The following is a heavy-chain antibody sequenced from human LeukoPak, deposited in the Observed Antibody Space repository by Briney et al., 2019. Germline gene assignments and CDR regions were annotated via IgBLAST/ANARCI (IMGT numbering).Heavy chain of an antibody. CDR3: ARGIVGIAAAGTGWFDP. D-gene: IGHD6-13*01. Sequence: SETLSLTCTVSGGSISSGDYYWSWIRQLPGEGLEWIGYIYYSGSTYYNPSLKSRVTISVDTSKNQFSLKLSSVTAADTAVYYCARGIVGIAAAGTGWFDPWGQGTLVTVSS. CDR1: GGSISSGDYY. CDR2: IYYSGST. J-gene: IGHJ5*02. V-gene: IGHV4-30-4*01.